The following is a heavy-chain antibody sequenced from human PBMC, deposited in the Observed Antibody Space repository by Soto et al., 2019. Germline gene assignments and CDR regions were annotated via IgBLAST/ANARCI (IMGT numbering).Heavy chain of an antibody. CDR2: IYPGDSDT. CDR3: ARLLTPANFFDAFDI. V-gene: IGHV5-51*01. J-gene: IGHJ3*02. D-gene: IGHD2-2*01. CDR1: GYSFTRYW. Sequence: GESLKISCKGSGYSFTRYWIGWVRQMPGKGLEWMGIIYPGDSDTRYSPSFQGQVTISADKSISTAYLQWSSLKASDTAIYYCARLLTPANFFDAFDIWGQGTMVTVSS.